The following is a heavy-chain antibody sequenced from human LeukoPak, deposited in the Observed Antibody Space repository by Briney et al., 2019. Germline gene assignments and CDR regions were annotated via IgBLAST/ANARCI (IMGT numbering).Heavy chain of an antibody. Sequence: PSETLSLTCTVSGGSVSSGSYYWSWIRQSPGKGLEWIGYIYYSGSTNYNPSLKSRVTISVDTSKNQFSLKLSSVTAADTAVYYCARERAPLRYFDYWGQGTLVTVSS. J-gene: IGHJ4*02. CDR1: GGSVSSGSYY. V-gene: IGHV4-61*01. CDR2: IYYSGST. CDR3: ARERAPLRYFDY. D-gene: IGHD3-9*01.